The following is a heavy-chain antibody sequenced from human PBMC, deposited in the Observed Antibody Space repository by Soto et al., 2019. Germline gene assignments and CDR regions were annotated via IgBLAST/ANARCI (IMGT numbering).Heavy chain of an antibody. V-gene: IGHV4-4*07. CDR3: ARGQRFSDWFDP. J-gene: IGHJ5*02. D-gene: IGHD3-3*01. CDR1: GGAISTYY. Sequence: TSETLSLTCTVSGGAISTYYWTWIRQTAGKGLEWIGRIYISGSTKYNPALQSRVTMSLDTSNNQFSLRLTSVTAADTAVYYCARGQRFSDWFDPWGQGTLVTVSS. CDR2: IYISGST.